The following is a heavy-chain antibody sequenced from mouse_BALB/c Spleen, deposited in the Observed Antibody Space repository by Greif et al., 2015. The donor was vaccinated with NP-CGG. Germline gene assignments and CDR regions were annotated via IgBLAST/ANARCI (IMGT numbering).Heavy chain of an antibody. CDR1: GFNIKDTY. D-gene: IGHD2-4*01. J-gene: IGHJ2*01. V-gene: IGHV14-3*02. CDR3: ARYDYDGYYFDY. Sequence: EVQLQQSGAELVKPGASVKLSCTASGFNIKDTYMHWVKQRPEQGLEWIGRIDPANGNTKYDPKFQGKATITADTSSNTAYLQLSSLTSEDTAVYYCARYDYDGYYFDYWGQGTTLTVSS. CDR2: IDPANGNT.